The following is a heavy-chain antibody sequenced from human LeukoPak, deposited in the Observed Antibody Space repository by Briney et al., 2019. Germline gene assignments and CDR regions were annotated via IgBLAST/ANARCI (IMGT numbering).Heavy chain of an antibody. CDR3: ARQIKYYGSGSYYNVLDY. D-gene: IGHD3-10*01. J-gene: IGHJ4*02. V-gene: IGHV4-39*01. CDR1: GGSISSSSYY. Sequence: SETLSLTCTVSGGSISSSSYYWGWIRQPPGKGLEWIGGIYYSGSTYYNPSLKSRVTISVDTSKNQFSLKLSSVTAADTAVYYCARQIKYYGSGSYYNVLDYWGQGTLVTVSS. CDR2: IYYSGST.